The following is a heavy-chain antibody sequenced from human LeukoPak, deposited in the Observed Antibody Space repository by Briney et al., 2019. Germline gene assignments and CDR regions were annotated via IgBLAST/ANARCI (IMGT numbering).Heavy chain of an antibody. CDR1: EFSVGSNY. D-gene: IGHD6-19*01. V-gene: IGHV3-66*01. CDR3: AREAQYSSALTHNDY. CDR2: IYSGGST. J-gene: IGHJ4*02. Sequence: GGSLRLSCAASEFSVGSNYMTWVRQAPGKGLEWVSLIYSGGSTYYADSVKGRFTISRDNSKNTLYLQMNSLRAEDTAVYYCAREAQYSSALTHNDYWSQGTLVTVSS.